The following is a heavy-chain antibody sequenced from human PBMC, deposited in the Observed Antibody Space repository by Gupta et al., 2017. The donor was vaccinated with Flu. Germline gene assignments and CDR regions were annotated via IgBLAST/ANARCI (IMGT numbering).Heavy chain of an antibody. V-gene: IGHV3-33*01. CDR2: IWTDGINK. CDR3: VRERGPFDGFDI. Sequence: VRQAPGKGLEWVAVIWTDGINKYYTDSVKGRFTISRDNSQNTLSLEMNSLRVEDTAVYYCVRERGPFDGFDIWGQGTMVTVSS. J-gene: IGHJ3*02.